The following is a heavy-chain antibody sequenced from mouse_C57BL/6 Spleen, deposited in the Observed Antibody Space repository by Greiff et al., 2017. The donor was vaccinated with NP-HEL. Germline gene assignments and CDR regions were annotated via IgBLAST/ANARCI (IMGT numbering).Heavy chain of an antibody. D-gene: IGHD2-5*01. CDR3: ARSAYYSNPYAMDY. J-gene: IGHJ4*01. V-gene: IGHV1-22*01. CDR1: GYTFTDYN. CDR2: INPNNGGT. Sequence: VQLQQSGPELVKPGASVKMSCKASGYTFTDYNMHWVKQSHGKSLEWIGYINPNNGGTSYNQKFKGKATLTVNKSSSTAYMELRSLTSEDSAVYYCARSAYYSNPYAMDYWGQGTSVTVSS.